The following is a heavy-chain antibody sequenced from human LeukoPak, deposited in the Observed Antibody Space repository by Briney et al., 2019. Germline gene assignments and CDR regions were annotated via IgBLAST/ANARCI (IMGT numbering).Heavy chain of an antibody. J-gene: IGHJ4*02. V-gene: IGHV3-23*01. CDR1: GFIFNNYG. CDR2: ISNNGGYT. Sequence: GGSLRLSCAASGFIFNNYGIHWVRQAPGKGLEWVSAISNNGGYTYYADSVQGRFTISRDNSKSTLCLQMNSLRAEDTAVYYCAKQLGYCSDGSCYFPYWGQGTLVTVSS. D-gene: IGHD2-15*01. CDR3: AKQLGYCSDGSCYFPY.